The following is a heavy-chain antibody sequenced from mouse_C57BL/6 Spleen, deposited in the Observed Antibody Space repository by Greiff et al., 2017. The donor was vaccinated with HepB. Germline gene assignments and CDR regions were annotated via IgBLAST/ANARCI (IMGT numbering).Heavy chain of an antibody. Sequence: EVKLMESGGGLVQPGGSMKLSCAASGFTFSDAWMDWVRQSPEKGLEWVAEIRNKANNHATYYAESVKGRFTISRDDSKSSVYLQMNSLRAEDTGIYYCTRLHYYGSSYEDYWGQGTTLTVSS. D-gene: IGHD1-1*01. J-gene: IGHJ2*01. CDR3: TRLHYYGSSYEDY. CDR2: IRNKANNHAT. V-gene: IGHV6-6*01. CDR1: GFTFSDAW.